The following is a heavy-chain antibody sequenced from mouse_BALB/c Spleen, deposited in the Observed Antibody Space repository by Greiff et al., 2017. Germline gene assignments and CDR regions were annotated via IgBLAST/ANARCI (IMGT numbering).Heavy chain of an antibody. V-gene: IGHV5-6-2*01. D-gene: IGHD2-1*01. J-gene: IGHJ1*01. CDR1: GFTFSSYY. CDR2: INSNGGST. Sequence: EVQLVESGGGLVKLGGSLKLSCAASGFTFSSYYMSWVRQTPEKRLELVAAINSNGGSTYYPDTVKGRFTISRDNAKNTLYLQMSSLKSEDTALYYCARHDYGNFYWYFDVWGAGTTVTVSS. CDR3: ARHDYGNFYWYFDV.